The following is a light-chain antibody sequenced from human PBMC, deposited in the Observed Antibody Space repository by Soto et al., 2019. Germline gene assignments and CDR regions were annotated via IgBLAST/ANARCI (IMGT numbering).Light chain of an antibody. CDR1: GSDVGNYVF. J-gene: IGLJ1*01. CDR2: EVS. Sequence: QSALTQPASVSGSPGQSITISCTGTGSDVGNYVFVSWYQQYPGKAPKLIIFEVSNRPSGVSDRFSGSKSGSTASLSISGLQSEDEADYYCVSYTSTSTFVFGTGTKLTVL. V-gene: IGLV2-14*01. CDR3: VSYTSTSTFV.